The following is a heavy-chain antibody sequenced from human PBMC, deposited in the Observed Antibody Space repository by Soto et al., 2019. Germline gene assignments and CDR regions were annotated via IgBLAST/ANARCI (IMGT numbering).Heavy chain of an antibody. Sequence: EVQLLESGGGLVQPGGSLRLSCAASGVTFSSYAMSWVRQAPGKGLEWVSAIRGSGGSTYYADSVKGRFTISRDNSKNTLHLEMNSLRAEDTAVYYCAKEGTDVVVVVAAIGNAFDIWGQGTMVTVSS. CDR3: AKEGTDVVVVVAAIGNAFDI. CDR1: GVTFSSYA. CDR2: IRGSGGST. J-gene: IGHJ3*02. D-gene: IGHD2-15*01. V-gene: IGHV3-23*01.